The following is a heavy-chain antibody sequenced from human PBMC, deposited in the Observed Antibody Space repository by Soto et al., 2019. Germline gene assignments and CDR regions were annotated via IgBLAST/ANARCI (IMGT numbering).Heavy chain of an antibody. Sequence: TGGSLRLSCAASEFTFSNYAMSWVRQAPGKGLEWVSAISYGGGTTYYADSVKGRFTISRDNSKNTLYLQRNSLRAEDTAVYYCAKNPGYYYDSTGYHFDYWGQGTLVTVSS. D-gene: IGHD3-22*01. V-gene: IGHV3-23*01. CDR2: ISYGGGTT. CDR1: EFTFSNYA. CDR3: AKNPGYYYDSTGYHFDY. J-gene: IGHJ4*02.